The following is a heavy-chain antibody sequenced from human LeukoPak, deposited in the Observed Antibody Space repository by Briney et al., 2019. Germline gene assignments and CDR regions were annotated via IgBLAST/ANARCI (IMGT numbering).Heavy chain of an antibody. V-gene: IGHV3-7*01. CDR1: GFTFSSYC. D-gene: IGHD3-22*01. J-gene: IGHJ4*02. Sequence: HTGGPLRLSCAVSGFTFSSYCMSWVRQSPGKGLEGVAKIKQGGSKLHYVDSVTGHFTISRDNDKNSLYLQMNSLRAEDTAVYYCARDHYHSSDYWGQGTMVTVSS. CDR2: IKQGGSKL. CDR3: ARDHYHSSDY.